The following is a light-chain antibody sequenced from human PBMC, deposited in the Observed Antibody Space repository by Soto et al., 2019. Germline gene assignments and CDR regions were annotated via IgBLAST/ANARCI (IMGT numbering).Light chain of an antibody. Sequence: DIEMTQSPSTLSASVGDRVTISCRASQSISSWLAWYQQNPGRAPDLLIFHASSLESGVPSRFSGSGSGTEFTLTISSLQPEDFATYYCQQYNSYSGTFGQGTKV. CDR2: HAS. CDR1: QSISSW. J-gene: IGKJ1*01. V-gene: IGKV1-5*01. CDR3: QQYNSYSGT.